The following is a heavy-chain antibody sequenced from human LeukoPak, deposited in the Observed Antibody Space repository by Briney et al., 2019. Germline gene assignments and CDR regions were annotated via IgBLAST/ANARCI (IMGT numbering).Heavy chain of an antibody. CDR3: MRQNRAYYFGH. J-gene: IGHJ1*01. D-gene: IGHD3-10*01. CDR2: IRQDGGEK. V-gene: IGHV3-7*01. CDR1: GFTFSNYW. Sequence: AGGSLRLSCAASGFTFSNYWMSWGRQAPGKGLEWVANIRQDGGEKNYVDSVKGRFSISRDNGKNSLYLQMNGLRVEDTAVYYCMRQNRAYYFGHWGQGTLVTVSS.